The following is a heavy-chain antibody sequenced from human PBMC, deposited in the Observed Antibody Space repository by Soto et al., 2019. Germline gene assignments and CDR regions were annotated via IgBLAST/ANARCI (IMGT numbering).Heavy chain of an antibody. J-gene: IGHJ5*02. V-gene: IGHV4-31*03. CDR3: ARDGSSTANWLDP. D-gene: IGHD2-2*01. CDR1: GASLHIGGYY. CDR2: IYYTGVT. Sequence: SETLSLTCTVSGASLHIGGYYWAWIRQNPGKGLEWIGYIYYTGVTYYNPSLGSRVNISVDTSKNQFSLELTSVTAADTAVYDCARDGSSTANWLDPWGQGLLVTVSS.